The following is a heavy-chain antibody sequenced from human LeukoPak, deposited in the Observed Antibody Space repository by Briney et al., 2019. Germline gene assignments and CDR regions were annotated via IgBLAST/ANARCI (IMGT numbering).Heavy chain of an antibody. J-gene: IGHJ4*02. V-gene: IGHV5-51*01. CDR1: GYRFTSYW. D-gene: IGHD4-11*01. CDR2: IYPGDSDT. CDR3: ARQLGNYRPDQ. Sequence: GESLKISCKGSGYRFTSYWIGWVRQRPGKGLEWMGIIYPGDSDTRCSPSFQGQVTISADKSSSTAYLQWSSLKASDTAIYYCARQLGNYRPDQWGQGTLVTVSS.